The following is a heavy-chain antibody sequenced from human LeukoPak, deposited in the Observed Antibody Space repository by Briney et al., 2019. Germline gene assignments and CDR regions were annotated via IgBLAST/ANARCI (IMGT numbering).Heavy chain of an antibody. J-gene: IGHJ4*02. Sequence: PSETLSLTCAVYGGSFSGYYWSWIRQPPGKGLEWIGEINHSGSTNYNPSLKSRVTISLDTSKNQFSLRLSSVTAADTAVYYCTTEAHGQVATIRPPFYWGQGTLVTVSS. CDR2: INHSGST. CDR1: GGSFSGYY. D-gene: IGHD5-12*01. CDR3: TTEAHGQVATIRPPFY. V-gene: IGHV4-34*01.